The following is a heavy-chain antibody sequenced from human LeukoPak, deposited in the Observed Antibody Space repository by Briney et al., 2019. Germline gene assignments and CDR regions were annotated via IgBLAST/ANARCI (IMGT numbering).Heavy chain of an antibody. D-gene: IGHD5-24*01. J-gene: IGHJ3*02. CDR1: GDSINSYY. Sequence: PSETLSLTCTVSGDSINSYYWNWIRQPPGKGLEWIGYIYYSGRTDYNPSLKSRVTISVDTSKHQFSMKLKSVNAADTAVYFCARGRWLPNAFDIWGQGTMVTVFS. CDR2: IYYSGRT. V-gene: IGHV4-59*01. CDR3: ARGRWLPNAFDI.